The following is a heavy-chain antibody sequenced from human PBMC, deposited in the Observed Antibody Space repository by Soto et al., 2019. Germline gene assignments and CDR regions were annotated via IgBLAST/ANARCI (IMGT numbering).Heavy chain of an antibody. V-gene: IGHV4-31*03. D-gene: IGHD6-13*01. CDR3: ARTKDYSRPLDY. Sequence: PSETLSLTCTVSGGSSSSGGYYWTRIRQHPGKGLEWIGCIYSSGRTYYNPSIKSRVTISVDTSKRQFSLKLSSVTAAETAIYYCARTKDYSRPLDYWGQGALVTVSS. CDR1: GGSSSSGGYY. CDR2: IYSSGRT. J-gene: IGHJ4*02.